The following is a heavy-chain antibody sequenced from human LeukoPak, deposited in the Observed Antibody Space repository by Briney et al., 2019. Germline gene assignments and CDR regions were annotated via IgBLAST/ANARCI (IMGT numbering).Heavy chain of an antibody. CDR1: GFTFGDYA. CDR2: IRSKAYGGTT. CDR3: TRGEGYSSGWYYFDY. D-gene: IGHD6-19*01. J-gene: IGHJ4*02. Sequence: GGSLRLSCTASGFTFGDYAMSWFRQAPGKGLEWVGFIRSKAYGGTTEYAASVKGRFTISRDDSKSIAYLQMNSLKTEDTAVYYCTRGEGYSSGWYYFDYWGQGTLVTVSS. V-gene: IGHV3-49*03.